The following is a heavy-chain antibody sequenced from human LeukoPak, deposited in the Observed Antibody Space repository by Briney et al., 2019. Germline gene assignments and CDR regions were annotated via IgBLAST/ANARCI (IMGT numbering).Heavy chain of an antibody. CDR3: ARNEKTPQQLATLYYYYYMDV. CDR2: MNPNSGAT. Sequence: ASVTVSFKCSVYTFTNYYLHWVRQAPGQGVEWMGWMNPNSGATEYQQNFQGRVTMTRDTSISTAYLEVFSLTSDDAAVYYCARNEKTPQQLATLYYYYYMDVWGKGTTVTVSS. V-gene: IGHV1-2*02. D-gene: IGHD6-13*01. CDR1: VYTFTNYY. J-gene: IGHJ6*03.